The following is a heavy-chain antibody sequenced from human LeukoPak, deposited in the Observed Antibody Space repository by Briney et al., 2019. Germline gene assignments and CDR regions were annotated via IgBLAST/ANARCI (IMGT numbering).Heavy chain of an antibody. V-gene: IGHV3-30*18. CDR1: RFTFSSYG. J-gene: IGHJ4*02. CDR3: AKVLAFGELLYPLCDY. D-gene: IGHD3-10*01. CDR2: ISYDGSNK. Sequence: PGRSLRLSCAASRFTFSSYGMHWVRQAPGKGLEWVAVISYDGSNKYYADSVKGRFTISRDNSKNTLYLQMNSLRAEDTAVYYCAKVLAFGELLYPLCDYWGQGTLVTVSS.